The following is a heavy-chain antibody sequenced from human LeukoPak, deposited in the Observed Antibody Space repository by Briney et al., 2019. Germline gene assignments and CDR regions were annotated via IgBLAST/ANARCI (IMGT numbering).Heavy chain of an antibody. J-gene: IGHJ3*02. Sequence: SETLSLTCAVYGGSFSGYYWSWIRQPPGKGLEWIGEINHSGGTNYNPSLKSRVTISVDTSKNQFSLKLSSVTAADTAVYYCARRGITMVRGVIRRRDAFDIWGQGTMVTVSS. CDR2: INHSGGT. D-gene: IGHD3-10*01. CDR1: GGSFSGYY. V-gene: IGHV4-34*01. CDR3: ARRGITMVRGVIRRRDAFDI.